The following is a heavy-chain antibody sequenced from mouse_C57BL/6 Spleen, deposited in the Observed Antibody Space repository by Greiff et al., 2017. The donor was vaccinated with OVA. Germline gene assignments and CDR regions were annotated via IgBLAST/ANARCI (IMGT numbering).Heavy chain of an antibody. CDR2: IYPRSGNT. J-gene: IGHJ1*03. V-gene: IGHV1-81*01. CDR3: ARYDDGYLYFDV. Sequence: QVQLQQSGAELARPGASVKLSCKASGYTFTSYGISWVKQRTGQGLEWIGEIYPRSGNTYYNEKFKGKATLTADKSSSTAYMELRSLTSEDSAVYFCARYDDGYLYFDVWGTGTTVTVSS. D-gene: IGHD2-3*01. CDR1: GYTFTSYG.